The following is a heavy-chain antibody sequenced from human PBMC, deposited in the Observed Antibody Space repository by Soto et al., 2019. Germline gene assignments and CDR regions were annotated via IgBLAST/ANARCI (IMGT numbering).Heavy chain of an antibody. CDR3: AHRRAFIGVVYGMDV. Sequence: QITLKGSGPTLVKPTQTLTLTCAFSGFSLTTVGVGVGWIRQPPGKALEWLALIYWDDDKRYSPSLKTRLSITKDPSKNQVVLMMTHMDPVDTGTYYCAHRRAFIGVVYGMDVWGQGTTVTVSS. D-gene: IGHD3-3*01. J-gene: IGHJ6*02. CDR2: IYWDDDK. CDR1: GFSLTTVGVG. V-gene: IGHV2-5*02.